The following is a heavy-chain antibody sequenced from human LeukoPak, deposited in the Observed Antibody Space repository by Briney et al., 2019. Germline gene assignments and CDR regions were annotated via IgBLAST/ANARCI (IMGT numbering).Heavy chain of an antibody. D-gene: IGHD6-19*01. Sequence: ASVKVSCKASGYTFTNYAMHWVRQAPGQRLEWMGWINAGNGDTKYSQKFQGRVTITWDTSASTVHMELSSLRSEDTAVYYCARNLVGKTDFDYWGQETLVTVSS. CDR1: GYTFTNYA. CDR3: ARNLVGKTDFDY. V-gene: IGHV1-3*01. CDR2: INAGNGDT. J-gene: IGHJ4*02.